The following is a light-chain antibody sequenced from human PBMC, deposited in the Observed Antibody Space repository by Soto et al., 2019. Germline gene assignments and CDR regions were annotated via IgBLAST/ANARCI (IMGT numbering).Light chain of an antibody. V-gene: IGLV2-23*03. CDR1: SSDVGSYNL. CDR3: CSYAGSSTVEGV. Sequence: QSALTQPASVSGSPGQSITISCTGTSSDVGSYNLVSWYQQHPGKAPKLMIYEGSKRPSGVSNRFSGSKSGNTASLTISGLQAEDEADYYCCSYAGSSTVEGVFGGGTKLTVL. J-gene: IGLJ3*02. CDR2: EGS.